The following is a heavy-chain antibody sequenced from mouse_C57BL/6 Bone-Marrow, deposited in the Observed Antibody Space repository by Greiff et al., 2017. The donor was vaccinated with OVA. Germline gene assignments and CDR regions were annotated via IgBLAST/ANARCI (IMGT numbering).Heavy chain of an antibody. V-gene: IGHV5-16*01. CDR2: INYDGSST. Sequence: EVQLVESEGGLVQPGSSMKLSCTASGFTFSDYYMAWVRQVPEKGLEWVANINYDGSSTYYLDSLKSRFILSRDTATNILYLQMSSLKSEDTATDDCARVGYYGSPFDYWGQGNTLTVSA. CDR1: GFTFSDYY. J-gene: IGHJ2*01. CDR3: ARVGYYGSPFDY. D-gene: IGHD1-1*01.